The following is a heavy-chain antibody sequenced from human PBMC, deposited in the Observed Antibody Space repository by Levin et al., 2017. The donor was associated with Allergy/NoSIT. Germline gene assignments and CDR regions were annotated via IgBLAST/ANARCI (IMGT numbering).Heavy chain of an antibody. CDR3: ASAFRGYSGYERPSSYYYGMDV. J-gene: IGHJ6*02. CDR2: IYYSGST. Sequence: SETLSLTCTVSGGSVSSGSYYWSWIRQPPGKGLEWIGYIYYSGSTNYNPSLKSRVTISVDTSKNQFSLKLSSVTAADTAVYYCASAFRGYSGYERPSSYYYGMDVWGQGTTVTVSS. D-gene: IGHD5-12*01. CDR1: GGSVSSGSYY. V-gene: IGHV4-61*01.